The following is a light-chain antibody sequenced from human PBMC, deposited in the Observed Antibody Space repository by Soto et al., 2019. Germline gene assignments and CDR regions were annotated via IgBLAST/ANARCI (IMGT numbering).Light chain of an antibody. J-gene: IGKJ4*01. CDR2: GAS. CDR1: QSVRSN. V-gene: IGKV3-15*01. CDR3: QQYIRWPLT. Sequence: DIVMTQSPATLALPPGEGATLSCRASQSVRSNLGWYQQKPGQAPSLLIYGASTRATGIPDRFSGSGSGTEFTLTISSLQSEDFAVYYCQQYIRWPLTFGGGTKVDIK.